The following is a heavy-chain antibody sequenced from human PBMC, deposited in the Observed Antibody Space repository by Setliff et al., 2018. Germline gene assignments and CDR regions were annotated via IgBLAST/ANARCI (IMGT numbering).Heavy chain of an antibody. Sequence: SETLSLTCAVYGGSFGGYYWSWIRQPPGKRLEWIGEIIHSGSTNYNPSLKSRVTISMDTSKNQFSLKVPSVTAADTAVYYCARSFSRSGKFLLDYWGQGALVTVSS. V-gene: IGHV4-34*12. D-gene: IGHD1-26*01. CDR2: IIHSGST. CDR1: GGSFGGYY. J-gene: IGHJ4*02. CDR3: ARSFSRSGKFLLDY.